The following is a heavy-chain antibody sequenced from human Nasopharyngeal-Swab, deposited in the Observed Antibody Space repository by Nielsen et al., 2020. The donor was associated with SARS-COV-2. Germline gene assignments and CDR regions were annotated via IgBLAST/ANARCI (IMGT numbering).Heavy chain of an antibody. CDR2: ISGSGGST. J-gene: IGHJ4*02. CDR3: ASSVAGTGSVYFDY. Sequence: WIRPPPGKGLEWVSAISGSGGSTYYADSVKGRFTISRDNSKNTLYLQMNSLRAEDTAVYYCASSVAGTGSVYFDYWGQGTLVTVSS. D-gene: IGHD6-19*01. V-gene: IGHV3-23*01.